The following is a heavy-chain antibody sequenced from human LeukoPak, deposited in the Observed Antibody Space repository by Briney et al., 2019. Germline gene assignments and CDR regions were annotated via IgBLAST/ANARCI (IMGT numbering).Heavy chain of an antibody. CDR2: IYYTGSA. Sequence: SETLSLTCTVSGGSISTNTYYWGWVRQPPGKGLEWIGSIYYTGSAYYNPSLKSRVTISLDTSKNRFSLKLTSVTAADTAVYYCARQGGYYDSSGYYLNWFGPWGQGTLVTVSS. J-gene: IGHJ5*02. CDR1: GGSISTNTYY. V-gene: IGHV4-39*07. CDR3: ARQGGYYDSSGYYLNWFGP. D-gene: IGHD3-22*01.